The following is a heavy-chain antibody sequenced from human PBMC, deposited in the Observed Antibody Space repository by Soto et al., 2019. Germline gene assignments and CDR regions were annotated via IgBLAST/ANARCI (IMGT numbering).Heavy chain of an antibody. Sequence: GGSLRLSCAASGFTFSSYAMSWVRQAPGKGLEWVSAISGSGGSTYYADSVKGRFTISRDNSKNTLYLQMNSLRAEDTAVYYCAKDKLRFLEWGTYYFDYWGQGTLVTVSS. V-gene: IGHV3-23*01. CDR1: GFTFSSYA. J-gene: IGHJ4*02. CDR2: ISGSGGST. D-gene: IGHD3-3*01. CDR3: AKDKLRFLEWGTYYFDY.